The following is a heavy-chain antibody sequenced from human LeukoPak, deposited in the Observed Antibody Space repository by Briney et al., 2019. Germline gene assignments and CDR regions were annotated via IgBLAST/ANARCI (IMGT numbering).Heavy chain of an antibody. V-gene: IGHV3-30*02. CDR2: IRYDGSNK. D-gene: IGHD6-6*01. CDR1: GFTFSSYG. J-gene: IGHJ3*02. CDR3: AKLARQLVPLEFDI. Sequence: GGSLRLSCAASGFTFSSYGMHWVRQAPGKGLEWVAFIRYDGSNKYYADSVKGRFTISRDNSKNTLYLQMNSLRAEDTAVYYCAKLARQLVPLEFDIWGQGTMVTVSS.